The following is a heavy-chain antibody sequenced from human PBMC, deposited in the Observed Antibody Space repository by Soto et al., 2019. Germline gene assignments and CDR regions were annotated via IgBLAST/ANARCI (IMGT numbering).Heavy chain of an antibody. V-gene: IGHV3-23*01. CDR2: ISGSGGSA. Sequence: PGGSLRLSCAASGFTFSSYAMSWVRQAPGKGLEWVSAISGSGGSAYYADSVKGRFTISRDNSKNTLYLQMNSLRAEDTAVYYCAKEEGRGYCTNGVCYGDYYYCGMDVWGQGTTVTVSS. CDR1: GFTFSSYA. J-gene: IGHJ6*02. CDR3: AKEEGRGYCTNGVCYGDYYYCGMDV. D-gene: IGHD2-8*01.